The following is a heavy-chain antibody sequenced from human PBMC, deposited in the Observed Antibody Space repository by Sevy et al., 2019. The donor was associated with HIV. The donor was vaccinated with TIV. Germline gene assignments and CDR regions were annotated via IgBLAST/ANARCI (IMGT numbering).Heavy chain of an antibody. D-gene: IGHD3-3*01. V-gene: IGHV4-59*01. CDR3: ARGRYYDFWSGYYTEEYFQH. CDR1: GGSISSYY. Sequence: SETLSLTCTVSGGSISSYYWSWIRQPPGKGLEWIGYIYYSGSTNYNPSLKSRVTISVDTSKNQFSLKLSSVTAADTAVYYCARGRYYDFWSGYYTEEYFQHWGQGTLVTVSS. J-gene: IGHJ1*01. CDR2: IYYSGST.